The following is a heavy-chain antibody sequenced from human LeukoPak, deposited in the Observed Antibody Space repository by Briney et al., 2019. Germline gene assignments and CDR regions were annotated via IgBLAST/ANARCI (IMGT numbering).Heavy chain of an antibody. V-gene: IGHV1-2*02. CDR3: ARGRARWELPDYYYFDY. CDR1: GYTFTSYG. CDR2: INPNSGGT. D-gene: IGHD1-26*01. Sequence: VASVKVSCKASGYTFTSYGISWVRQAPGQGLEWMGWINPNSGGTNYAQKFQGRVTMTRDTSISTAYMELSRLRSDDTAVYYCARGRARWELPDYYYFDYWGQGTLVTVSS. J-gene: IGHJ4*02.